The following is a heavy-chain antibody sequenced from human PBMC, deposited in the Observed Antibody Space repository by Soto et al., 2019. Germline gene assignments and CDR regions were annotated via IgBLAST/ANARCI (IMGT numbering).Heavy chain of an antibody. J-gene: IGHJ6*01. CDR2: ISAYNGNT. V-gene: IGHV1-18*01. Sequence: SVQVSCKASGYTFTSYGISWVRQAPGQGLEWMGWISAYNGNTNYAQKLQGRVAMTTGTSTSTAYMELRSLRSDDTAVYYCERDGVITIFGVVINYLTSHYYYYGMEVWGQGTTVTLAA. CDR3: ERDGVITIFGVVINYLTSHYYYYGMEV. D-gene: IGHD3-3*01. CDR1: GYTFTSYG.